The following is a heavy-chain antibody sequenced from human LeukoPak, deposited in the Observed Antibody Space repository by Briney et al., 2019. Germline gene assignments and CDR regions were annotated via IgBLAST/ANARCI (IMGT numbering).Heavy chain of an antibody. CDR1: GYTFTSYG. CDR2: ISAYNGNT. D-gene: IGHD6-19*01. J-gene: IGHJ5*02. CDR3: ARDRVAVAGKSRWFDP. Sequence: ASVKVSCKASGYTFTSYGISWVRQAPGQGLEWMGWISAYNGNTNHAQKLQGRVTMTTDTSTSTAYMELRSLRSDDTAVYYCARDRVAVAGKSRWFDPWGQGTLVTVSS. V-gene: IGHV1-18*01.